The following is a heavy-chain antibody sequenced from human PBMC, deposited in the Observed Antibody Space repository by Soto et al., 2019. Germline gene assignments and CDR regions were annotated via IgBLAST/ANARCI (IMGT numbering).Heavy chain of an antibody. CDR3: AKDKYRGYECFDY. V-gene: IGHV3-30*18. CDR1: RFSFSSYG. D-gene: IGHD5-12*01. Sequence: QVQLVESGGGVVQPGRSLRLSCAASRFSFSSYGMHWVRQAPGKGLEWVAVISYDGSNKYYADSVKGRFTISRDNSKNTLYLQMNSLRDEDTAVYYCAKDKYRGYECFDYWGQGALVTVSS. J-gene: IGHJ4*02. CDR2: ISYDGSNK.